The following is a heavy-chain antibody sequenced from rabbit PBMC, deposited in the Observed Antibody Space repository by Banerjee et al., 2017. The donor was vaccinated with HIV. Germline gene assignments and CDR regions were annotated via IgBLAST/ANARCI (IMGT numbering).Heavy chain of an antibody. V-gene: IGHV1S40*01. CDR2: IDSDSTGST. CDR3: AGEPSSSAANDDL. J-gene: IGHJ4*01. CDR1: GFTTSSSYW. Sequence: QALEESVGDLVKPGASLTLTCTASGFTTSSSYWMRWVRQDPGKGLEWIACIDSDSTGSTYFASWATGRFTISKTSSTTVTLQMTSLTAADPATICCAGEPSSSAANDDLWGQGTLVTDS. D-gene: IGHD1-1*01.